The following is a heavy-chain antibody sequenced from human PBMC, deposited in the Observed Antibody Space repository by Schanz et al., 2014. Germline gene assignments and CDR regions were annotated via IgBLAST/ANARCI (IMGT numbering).Heavy chain of an antibody. CDR3: TTVERITIFEVVPYYYYYMDV. J-gene: IGHJ6*03. CDR1: GFTFSNTW. Sequence: VQLVESGGGLVKPGGSLRLSCAASGFTFSNTWMNWVRQTPGKGLEWIGRIKSKIDGGTTDYAAPVKGRFTISRDDSKNTLYLQMNSMKTEDTAVYYCTTVERITIFEVVPYYYYYMDVWGKGTTVTVSS. V-gene: IGHV3-15*01. CDR2: IKSKIDGGTT. D-gene: IGHD3-3*01.